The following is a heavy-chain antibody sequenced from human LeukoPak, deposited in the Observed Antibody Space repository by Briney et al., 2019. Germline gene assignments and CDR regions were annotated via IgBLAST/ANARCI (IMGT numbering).Heavy chain of an antibody. D-gene: IGHD2-2*01. CDR1: GGSINSGSYY. CDR3: ARVASVPAATFDY. V-gene: IGHV4-61*02. Sequence: SQTLSLTCTVSGGSINSGSYYWSWIRQPAGKGLEWIGRIYTSGSTNYNPSLKSRVTISVDTSKNQFSLKLSSVTATDTAVYYCARVASVPAATFDYWGQGTLVTVSS. J-gene: IGHJ4*02. CDR2: IYTSGST.